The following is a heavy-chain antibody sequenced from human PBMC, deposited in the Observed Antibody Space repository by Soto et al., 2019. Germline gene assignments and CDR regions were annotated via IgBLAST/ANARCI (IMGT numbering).Heavy chain of an antibody. V-gene: IGHV4-30-4*01. CDR3: ARGEYDFWSGYSNYYGMDV. J-gene: IGHJ6*02. CDR2: IYYSGST. Sequence: QVQLQESGPGLVKPSQTLSLTCTVSGGSISSGDYYWSWIRQPPGKGLEGIGYIYYSGSTYYKPSLKSRVTISVDTSKNQFSLKLSSVTAADTAVYYCARGEYDFWSGYSNYYGMDVWGQGTTVTVSS. CDR1: GGSISSGDYY. D-gene: IGHD3-3*01.